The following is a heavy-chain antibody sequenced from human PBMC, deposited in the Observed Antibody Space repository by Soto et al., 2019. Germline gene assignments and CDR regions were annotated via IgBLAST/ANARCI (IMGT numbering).Heavy chain of an antibody. V-gene: IGHV3-21*01. Sequence: GGSLRLSCAASGFTFSSYSMNWVRQAPGKGLEWVSSISSSSSYIYYADSVKGRFTISRDNAKNSLYLQMNSLRAEDTAVYYCARDRTPGYCSSTSCYQDALDIWGQGTMVTVS. CDR1: GFTFSSYS. CDR2: ISSSSSYI. D-gene: IGHD2-2*01. J-gene: IGHJ3*02. CDR3: ARDRTPGYCSSTSCYQDALDI.